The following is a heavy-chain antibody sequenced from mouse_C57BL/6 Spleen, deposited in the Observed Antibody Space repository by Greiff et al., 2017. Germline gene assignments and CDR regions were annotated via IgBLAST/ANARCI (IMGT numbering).Heavy chain of an antibody. J-gene: IGHJ3*01. Sequence: QVQLQQPGAELVKPGASVKMSCKASGYTFTSYWITWVKQRPGQGLDWIGDIYPGSGSTNYNEKFKSKATLTVDTSASTAYMRLSSLTSEDYAVYYCARFGTAQAFWFADWGQGTLVTVSA. D-gene: IGHD3-2*02. CDR2: IYPGSGST. V-gene: IGHV1-55*01. CDR1: GYTFTSYW. CDR3: ARFGTAQAFWFAD.